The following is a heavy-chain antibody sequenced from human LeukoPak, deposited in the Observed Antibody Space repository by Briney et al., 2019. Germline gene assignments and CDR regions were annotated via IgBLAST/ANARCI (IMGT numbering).Heavy chain of an antibody. CDR3: ARGPGIAVAPLQH. J-gene: IGHJ1*01. D-gene: IGHD6-19*01. CDR1: GFTFSSYS. V-gene: IGHV3-21*01. Sequence: GGSLRLSCAAFGFTFSSYSMIWVRQAPRKGLEWVSSISSSGRRNIYYSDAVKGRFTLSRDSAKNSLYLQMNSLRVEDTAFYYCARGPGIAVAPLQHWGQGTLVSVSS. CDR2: ISSSGRRNI.